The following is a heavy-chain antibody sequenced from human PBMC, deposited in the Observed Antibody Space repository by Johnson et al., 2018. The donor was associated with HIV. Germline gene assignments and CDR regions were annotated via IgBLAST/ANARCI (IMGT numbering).Heavy chain of an antibody. D-gene: IGHD6-6*01. V-gene: IGHV3-30-3*01. CDR3: AIAERSSSGVDAFDI. Sequence: QMLLVESGGGVVQPGGSLRLSCAASGFTFSSYWMSWVRQAPGKGLEWVAVISYDGSNKYYADSVKGRFTISRDNSKNTLYLQMNSLRAEDTAVYYCAIAERSSSGVDAFDIWGQGTMVTVSS. CDR2: ISYDGSNK. J-gene: IGHJ3*02. CDR1: GFTFSSYW.